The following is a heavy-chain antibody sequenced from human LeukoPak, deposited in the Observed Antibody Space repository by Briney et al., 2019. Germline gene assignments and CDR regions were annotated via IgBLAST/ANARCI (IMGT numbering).Heavy chain of an antibody. D-gene: IGHD2-21*01. Sequence: GGSLRLSCADSGLTISNNWMSWVRQAPGKGLEWVSATSSSDAGTYHADSVRGRFTISRDNSKNTLYLQMNSLRVEDAAVYYCARAPVTSCRGAYCYPFDYWGQGTLVTVSS. CDR1: GLTISNNW. CDR2: TSSSDAGT. J-gene: IGHJ4*02. CDR3: ARAPVTSCRGAYCYPFDY. V-gene: IGHV3-23*01.